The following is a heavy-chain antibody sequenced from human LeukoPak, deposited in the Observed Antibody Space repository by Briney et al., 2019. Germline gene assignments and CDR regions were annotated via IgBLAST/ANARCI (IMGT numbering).Heavy chain of an antibody. V-gene: IGHV3-23*01. CDR2: ISGDGGGYT. Sequence: GGSLRLSRTASGFTFTDYAMSWVRQAPGEGLEWVSAISGDGGGYTYYADSVKGRFTISRVNSKNTLYLEMNSLRAEDTAVYYCAKDLTSGSGSYDYWGQGTLVTVSS. CDR1: GFTFTDYA. D-gene: IGHD3-10*01. CDR3: AKDLTSGSGSYDY. J-gene: IGHJ4*02.